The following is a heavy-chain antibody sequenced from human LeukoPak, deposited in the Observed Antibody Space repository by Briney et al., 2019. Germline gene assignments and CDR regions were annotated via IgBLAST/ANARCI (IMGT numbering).Heavy chain of an antibody. J-gene: IGHJ4*02. CDR3: ARLGYSSGWFFDY. V-gene: IGHV4-59*08. Sequence: SETLSLTCTVSGGSISSYYWSWIRQPPGKGLEWIGYIYYSGSTNYNPSLKSRVTISVDTSKNQFSLRLSSVTAADTAVYYCARLGYSSGWFFDYWGQGTLVTVSS. CDR2: IYYSGST. D-gene: IGHD6-19*01. CDR1: GGSISSYY.